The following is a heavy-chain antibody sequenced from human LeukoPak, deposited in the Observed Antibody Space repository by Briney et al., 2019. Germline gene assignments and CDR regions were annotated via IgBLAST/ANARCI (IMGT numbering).Heavy chain of an antibody. Sequence: ASVKVSCKASGGTFSSYAISWVRQAPGQGLEWMGWINTNTGNPTYAQGFTGRFVFSLDTSVSTAYLQISSLKAEDTAVYYCARGTSCGGSCYSYFDYWGQGALVTVSS. D-gene: IGHD2-15*01. CDR3: ARGTSCGGSCYSYFDY. V-gene: IGHV7-4-1*02. CDR2: INTNTGNP. J-gene: IGHJ4*02. CDR1: GGTFSSYA.